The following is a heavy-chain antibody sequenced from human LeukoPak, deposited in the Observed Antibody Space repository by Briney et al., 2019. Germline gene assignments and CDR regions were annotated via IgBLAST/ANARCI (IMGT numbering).Heavy chain of an antibody. V-gene: IGHV4-38-2*02. CDR2: IYHSGST. CDR3: AIQQQLAADY. CDR1: GYSISNGYY. Sequence: SETLSLTCTVSGYSISNGYYWGWIRQPPGKGLEWIGSIYHSGSTYYNPSLKSRVTISVDTSKNQFSLKLSSVTAADTAVYYCAIQQQLAADYWGQGTLVTVSS. D-gene: IGHD6-13*01. J-gene: IGHJ4*02.